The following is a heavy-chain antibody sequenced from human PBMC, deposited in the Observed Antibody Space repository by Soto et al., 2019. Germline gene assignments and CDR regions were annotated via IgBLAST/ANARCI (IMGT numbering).Heavy chain of an antibody. CDR3: ARDLYYDFWSGYYSYYYYGMDV. CDR1: GYTFTSYG. D-gene: IGHD3-3*01. Sequence: ASVKVSCKASGYTFTSYGISWVRQAPGQGLEWMGWISAYNGNTNYAQKLQGRVTMTTDTSTSTAYMELRSLRSDDTAVYYCARDLYYDFWSGYYSYYYYGMDVWGQGTTVTVSS. CDR2: ISAYNGNT. V-gene: IGHV1-18*04. J-gene: IGHJ6*02.